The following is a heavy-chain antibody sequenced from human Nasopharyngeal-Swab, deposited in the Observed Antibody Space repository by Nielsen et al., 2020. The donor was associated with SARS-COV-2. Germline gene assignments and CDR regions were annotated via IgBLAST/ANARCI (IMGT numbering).Heavy chain of an antibody. CDR2: IIPIFGTA. CDR3: ARSGYSNSDIDY. V-gene: IGHV1-69*13. J-gene: IGHJ4*02. CDR1: GGTFSSYA. D-gene: IGHD6-6*01. Sequence: SVKVSCKASGGTFSSYAISWVRQAPGQGLEWMGGIIPIFGTADYAQKFQDRVTITADESTSTAYLELSSLRSEDTAVYYCARSGYSNSDIDYWGQGTLVTVSS.